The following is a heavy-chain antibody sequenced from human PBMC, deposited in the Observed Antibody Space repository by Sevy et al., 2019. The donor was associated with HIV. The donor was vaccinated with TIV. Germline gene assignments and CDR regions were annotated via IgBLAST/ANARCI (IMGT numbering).Heavy chain of an antibody. CDR2: IKQDGSEA. J-gene: IGHJ5*02. CDR3: VRDKEVGASILDA. CDR1: GFNFRNFW. Sequence: GGSLRLSCVASGFNFRNFWMSWVRQAPGKGLECVADIKQDGSEAYYVDSVKGRFTISRDNPKNSLYLQMNSLRDEDTAMYFCVRDKEVGASILDAWGQGTPVTVSS. V-gene: IGHV3-7*03. D-gene: IGHD1-26*01.